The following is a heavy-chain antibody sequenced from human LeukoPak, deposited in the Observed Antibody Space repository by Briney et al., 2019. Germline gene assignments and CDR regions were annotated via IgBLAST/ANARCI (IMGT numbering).Heavy chain of an antibody. CDR3: ARLGNCRETNCYSDYYYMDV. D-gene: IGHD2-2*02. J-gene: IGHJ6*03. Sequence: ASVKVSCKASGYTFTSYYMHWVRQAPGQGLEWVGGLIPNFGTPNYARKFRGRVTITADESTSTAYMELSSLRSDDTAVYYCARLGNCRETNCYSDYYYMDVWGKGTTIIVSS. CDR1: GYTFTSYY. V-gene: IGHV1-69*13. CDR2: LIPNFGTP.